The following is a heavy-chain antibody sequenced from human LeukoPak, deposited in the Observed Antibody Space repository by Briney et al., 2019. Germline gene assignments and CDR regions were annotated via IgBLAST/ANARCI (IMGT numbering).Heavy chain of an antibody. CDR2: IKEDGSEK. CDR1: GFTFSNYW. D-gene: IGHD3-10*01. CDR3: ARTIRGY. Sequence: GGFLRLSCAASGFTFSNYWMSWVRQAPGKGLEWVANIKEDGSEKHYVDSVKGRFTISRDNAKNSLYLQMNSLRVEDTAVYYCARTIRGYWGQGTLVTVSS. V-gene: IGHV3-7*03. J-gene: IGHJ4*02.